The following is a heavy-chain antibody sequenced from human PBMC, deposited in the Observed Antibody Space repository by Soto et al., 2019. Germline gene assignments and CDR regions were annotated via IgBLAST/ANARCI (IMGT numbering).Heavy chain of an antibody. Sequence: DVQLVESGGGLVKPGGSLRLSCAASGFTFSVSAMNWVRQAPGKGLEWVSSMNGGRTSVHYADSVKGRFTISRDNAHTSLSLQLNMLTVEDTAVYYCARGGGSLNYWGQGTLVSGSS. CDR1: GFTFSVSA. CDR3: ARGGGSLNY. V-gene: IGHV3-21*02. D-gene: IGHD2-15*01. J-gene: IGHJ4*02. CDR2: MNGGRTSV.